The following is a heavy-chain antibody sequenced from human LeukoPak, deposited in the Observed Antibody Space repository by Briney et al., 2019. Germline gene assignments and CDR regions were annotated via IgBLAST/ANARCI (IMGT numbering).Heavy chain of an antibody. V-gene: IGHV3-11*01. J-gene: IGHJ4*02. CDR3: AREATDYYDSSGYYCDY. Sequence: PGGSLRLSCAASGFTFSDYYMSWIRQAPGKGLEWVSYISSSGSTIYYADSVKSRFTISRDNAKNSLYLQMNSLRAEDTAVYYCAREATDYYDSSGYYCDYWGQGTLVTVSS. CDR1: GFTFSDYY. D-gene: IGHD3-22*01. CDR2: ISSSGSTI.